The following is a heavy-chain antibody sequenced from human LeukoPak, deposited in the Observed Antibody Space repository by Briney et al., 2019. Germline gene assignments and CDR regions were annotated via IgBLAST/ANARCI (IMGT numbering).Heavy chain of an antibody. Sequence: GGSLRLSCAASGFTFSSYAMHWVRQAPGKGLEWVAVISYDGSNKYYADSVKGRFTISRDNSKNTLYLQMNSLRAEDTAVYYCARVYTPRYYDILTGHDWFDPWGQGTLVTVSS. CDR1: GFTFSSYA. V-gene: IGHV3-30-3*01. D-gene: IGHD3-9*01. CDR2: ISYDGSNK. CDR3: ARVYTPRYYDILTGHDWFDP. J-gene: IGHJ5*02.